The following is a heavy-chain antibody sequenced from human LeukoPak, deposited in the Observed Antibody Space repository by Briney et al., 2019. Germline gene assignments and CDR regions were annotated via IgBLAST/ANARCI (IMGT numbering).Heavy chain of an antibody. CDR2: ISYDGSNK. CDR3: ARDLRLIPAVTSGDY. J-gene: IGHJ4*02. D-gene: IGHD6-25*01. CDR1: GFTFSSYA. V-gene: IGHV3-30-3*01. Sequence: PGRSLRLSCAASGFTFSSYAMHWVRQAPGKGLEWVAVISYDGSNKYYADSVKGRFTISRDNAKNSLYLQMNSLRAEDTAVYYCARDLRLIPAVTSGDYWGQGTLVTVSS.